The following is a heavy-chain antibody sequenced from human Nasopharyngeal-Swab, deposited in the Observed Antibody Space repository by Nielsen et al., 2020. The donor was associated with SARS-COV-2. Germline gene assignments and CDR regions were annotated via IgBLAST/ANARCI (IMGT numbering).Heavy chain of an antibody. V-gene: IGHV3-23*01. Sequence: GESLKISCAASGFTFSSYAMSWVRQAPGKGLEWVSAISGNGGSTYYADSVKGRFTISRDNSKNTLYLQMNSLRAEDTAVYYCAKVRDSNYYYGMDVWGQGTTVTVSS. CDR1: GFTFSSYA. J-gene: IGHJ6*02. CDR2: ISGNGGST. CDR3: AKVRDSNYYYGMDV.